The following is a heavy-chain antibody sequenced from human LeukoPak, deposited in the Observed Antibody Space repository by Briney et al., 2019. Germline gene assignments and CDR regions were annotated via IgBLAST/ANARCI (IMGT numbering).Heavy chain of an antibody. J-gene: IGHJ5*02. CDR2: IYYSGST. CDR3: AREYTYDILTKWFDP. V-gene: IGHV4-39*07. Sequence: KTSETLSLTCTVSGGSISSSSYYWGWIRQPPGKGLEWIGSIYYSGSTYYNPSLKSRVTISVDTSKNQFSLKLSSVTAADTAVYYCAREYTYDILTKWFDPWGQGTLVTVSS. CDR1: GGSISSSSYY. D-gene: IGHD3-9*01.